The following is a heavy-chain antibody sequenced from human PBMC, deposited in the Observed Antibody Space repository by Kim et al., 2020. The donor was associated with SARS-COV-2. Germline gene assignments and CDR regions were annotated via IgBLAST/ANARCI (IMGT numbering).Heavy chain of an antibody. J-gene: IGHJ4*02. V-gene: IGHV4-30-2*04. CDR3: ARDVGSGSYYGLNY. D-gene: IGHD1-26*01. Sequence: NPSLKSPVNISVDTSKNQFSLKLSSVTAADTAVYYCARDVGSGSYYGLNYWGQGTLVTVSS.